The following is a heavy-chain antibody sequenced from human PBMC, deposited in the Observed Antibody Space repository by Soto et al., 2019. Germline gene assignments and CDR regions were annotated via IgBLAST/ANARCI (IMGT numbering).Heavy chain of an antibody. J-gene: IGHJ4*02. CDR2: ISGSGGST. CDR1: GFTFSNYA. CDR3: ARGYCTSTSCSIFNY. D-gene: IGHD2-2*01. V-gene: IGHV3-23*01. Sequence: GSLRLSCAASGFTFSNYAMSWVRQAPGKGLEWVSGISGSGGSTYYADSVKGRFTISRDNSKNTLYLQMNSLRAEDTAVYYCARGYCTSTSCSIFNYWGQGTQVTVSS.